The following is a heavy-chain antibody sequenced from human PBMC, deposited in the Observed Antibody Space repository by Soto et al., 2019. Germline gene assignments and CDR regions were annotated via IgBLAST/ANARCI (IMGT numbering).Heavy chain of an antibody. CDR1: GGSVTSDEDY. CDR2: ISNSGST. J-gene: IGHJ4*02. CDR3: ARGGGYDSFDF. Sequence: SETLSLTCTVSGGSVTSDEDYWSWIRQSPGKGLEWIGYISNSGSTGYNPSLKTRLSMSVDRSKNQFTLRLTSVTAADKAVYYCARGGGYDSFDFWGQGIQVTVSS. D-gene: IGHD2-15*01. V-gene: IGHV4-30-4*01.